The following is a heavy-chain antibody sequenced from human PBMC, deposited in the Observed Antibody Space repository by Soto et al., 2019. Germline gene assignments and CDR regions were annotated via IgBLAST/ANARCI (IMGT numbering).Heavy chain of an antibody. Sequence: EVQLVESGGGLVQPGESLRLSCAASGFTFSSYWMHWVRQAPGKGLVWVSRINSDGSRTNYADSVKGRFTVSRDNAKNTQYLQMNSLRAEDTAVYYCARVLTGSWNWFDPWGLGTLVTVSS. CDR1: GFTFSSYW. J-gene: IGHJ5*02. CDR2: INSDGSRT. V-gene: IGHV3-74*01. CDR3: ARVLTGSWNWFDP. D-gene: IGHD6-13*01.